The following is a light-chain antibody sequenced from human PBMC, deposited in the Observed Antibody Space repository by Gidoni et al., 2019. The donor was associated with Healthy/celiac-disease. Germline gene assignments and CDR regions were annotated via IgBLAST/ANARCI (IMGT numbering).Light chain of an antibody. Sequence: DIVMTQSPDSLAVSLGERATINCKSSPSVLYSSNNKNYLAWYQQKPGQPPTLLIYWASTRAAGVPDRCSGSWSGTDFTLTSSSLQAEDVAVYYCQQYYSTPLTFGGGTKVEIK. CDR2: WAS. V-gene: IGKV4-1*01. J-gene: IGKJ4*01. CDR3: QQYYSTPLT. CDR1: PSVLYSSNNKNY.